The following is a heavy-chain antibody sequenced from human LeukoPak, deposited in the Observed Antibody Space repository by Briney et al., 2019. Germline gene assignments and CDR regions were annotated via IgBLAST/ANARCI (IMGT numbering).Heavy chain of an antibody. Sequence: PGGSLRLSCAASGFTFSSYAMHWVRQASGKGLEWVAVISYDGSNKYYADSVKGRFTISRDDSKNTLYLQMNSLRAEDTAVYYCARAEGSSGWYYSDYWGQGTLVTVSS. D-gene: IGHD6-19*01. J-gene: IGHJ4*02. CDR2: ISYDGSNK. V-gene: IGHV3-30-3*01. CDR1: GFTFSSYA. CDR3: ARAEGSSGWYYSDY.